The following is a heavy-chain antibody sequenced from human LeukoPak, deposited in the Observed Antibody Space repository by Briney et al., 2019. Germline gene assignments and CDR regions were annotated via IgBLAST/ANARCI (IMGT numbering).Heavy chain of an antibody. CDR2: IYYSGST. Sequence: SETLSLTCTVSGGSISSYYWGWIRQPPGKGLEWIGSIYYSGSTYYNPSLKSRVTISVDTSKNQFSLKLSSVTAADTAVYYCARRTNVGDSSGYYYYDYFDYWGQGTLVTVSS. J-gene: IGHJ4*02. CDR1: GGSISSYY. CDR3: ARRTNVGDSSGYYYYDYFDY. V-gene: IGHV4-39*01. D-gene: IGHD3-22*01.